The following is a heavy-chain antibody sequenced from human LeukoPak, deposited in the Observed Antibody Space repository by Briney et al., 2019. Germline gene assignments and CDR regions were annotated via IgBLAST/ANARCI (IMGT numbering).Heavy chain of an antibody. CDR3: ARHTMSSGWSPYFDY. J-gene: IGHJ4*02. CDR2: IYYSGST. Sequence: PSETLSLTCTVSGGSISSYYWSWIRQPPGKGLEWIGYIYYSGSTNYNPSLKSRVTISVDTSKNQFSLKLSSVTAADTAVYCCARHTMSSGWSPYFDYWGQGTLVTVSS. V-gene: IGHV4-59*08. CDR1: GGSISSYY. D-gene: IGHD6-19*01.